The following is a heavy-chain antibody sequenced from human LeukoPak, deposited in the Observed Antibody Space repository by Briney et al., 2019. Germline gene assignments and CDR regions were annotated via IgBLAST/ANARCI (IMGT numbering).Heavy chain of an antibody. V-gene: IGHV3-9*01. D-gene: IGHD1-1*01. CDR1: GFTFDDYA. CDR3: AKDIQAGTTAGTGMDV. CDR2: ISWNSGSI. Sequence: PGRSLRLSCAASGFTFDDYAMHWVRQAPGKGLEWVSGISWNSGSIGYADSVKGRFTISRDNAKNSLYLQMNGLRAEDTALYYCAKDIQAGTTAGTGMDVWGQGTTVTVSS. J-gene: IGHJ6*02.